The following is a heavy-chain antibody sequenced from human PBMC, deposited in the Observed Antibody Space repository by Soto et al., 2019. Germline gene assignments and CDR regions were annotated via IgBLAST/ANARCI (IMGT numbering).Heavy chain of an antibody. J-gene: IGHJ6*02. V-gene: IGHV1-18*01. Sequence: XSVKVSCKASVYTFTSYGISWVRQAPGQGLEWMGWISAYNGNTNYAQKLQGRVTMTTDTSTSTAYMELRSLRSDDTAVYYCARGHCSSTSCSTDYYYGMDVWGQGTTVTVSS. CDR3: ARGHCSSTSCSTDYYYGMDV. D-gene: IGHD2-2*01. CDR1: VYTFTSYG. CDR2: ISAYNGNT.